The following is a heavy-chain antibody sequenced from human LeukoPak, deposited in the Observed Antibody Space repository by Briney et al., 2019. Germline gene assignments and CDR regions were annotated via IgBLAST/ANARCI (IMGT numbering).Heavy chain of an antibody. CDR3: AKDSRVPGAGWAFDI. D-gene: IGHD2-2*01. CDR2: IRYDGSNK. J-gene: IGHJ3*02. V-gene: IGHV3-30*02. CDR1: GFTFSSYG. Sequence: GGSLRLSCAASGFTFSSYGMHWVRQAPGEGLEWVAFIRYDGSNKYYADSVKGRFTISRDNSKNTLYLQMNSLRAEDTAVYYCAKDSRVPGAGWAFDIWGQGTMVTVSS.